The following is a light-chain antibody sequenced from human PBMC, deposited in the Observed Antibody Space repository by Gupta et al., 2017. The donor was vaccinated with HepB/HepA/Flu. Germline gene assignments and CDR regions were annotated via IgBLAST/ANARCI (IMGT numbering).Light chain of an antibody. V-gene: IGLV1-47*01. Sequence: SVLTQPPPASGPPGQRVTISSPGRSSNIGSNFVYWYQQLPGTAPKLLIYRNTQRPSGVPDRFSGSKSGTSASLAISGLRAEDEADYYCAGWDDSRSGVVFGGGTKLTVL. CDR3: AGWDDSRSGVV. CDR1: SSNIGSNF. J-gene: IGLJ2*01. CDR2: RNT.